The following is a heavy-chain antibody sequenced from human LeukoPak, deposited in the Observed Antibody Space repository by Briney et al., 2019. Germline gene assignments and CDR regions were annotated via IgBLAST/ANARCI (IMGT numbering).Heavy chain of an antibody. V-gene: IGHV4-61*01. J-gene: IGHJ4*02. CDR1: GGSVSSGSYY. Sequence: SETLSFTCTASGGSVSSGSYYWSWIRQPPGKGLEWIGYIYYSGSTTYNPSLKSRVTISVDTSKNKFSLKLSSVTAADTAVYYCARVPISTTARGYFDYWGQGTLVTVSS. CDR2: IYYSGST. D-gene: IGHD4-17*01. CDR3: ARVPISTTARGYFDY.